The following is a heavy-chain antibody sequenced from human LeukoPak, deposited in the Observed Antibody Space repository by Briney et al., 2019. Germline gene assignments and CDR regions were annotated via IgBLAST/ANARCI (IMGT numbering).Heavy chain of an antibody. J-gene: IGHJ1*01. V-gene: IGHV4-59*08. CDR2: IHYSGSS. Sequence: SETLSLTCSVSGDSVSGFYWNWIRQPPGKKLEWIGNIHYSGSSNYNPSLKSRVTMSIDTSRNQFSLKLSSVTAADTVVYYCARLRASAEYFQHWGQGTLVTVSS. CDR3: ARLRASAEYFQH. CDR1: GDSVSGFY.